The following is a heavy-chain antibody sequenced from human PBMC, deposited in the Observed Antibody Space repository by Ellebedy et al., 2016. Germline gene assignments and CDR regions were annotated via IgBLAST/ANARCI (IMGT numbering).Heavy chain of an antibody. V-gene: IGHV3-21*01. CDR2: ISSSSSYI. D-gene: IGHD3-10*01. J-gene: IGHJ5*02. CDR3: ARETYYYGSGSYYTP. CDR1: GFTFSSYS. Sequence: GESLKISXAASGFTFSSYSMNWVRQDPGKGLEWVSSISSSSSYIYYADSVKGRFTISRDNAKNSLYLQMNSLRAEDTAVYYCARETYYYGSGSYYTPWGQGTLVTVSS.